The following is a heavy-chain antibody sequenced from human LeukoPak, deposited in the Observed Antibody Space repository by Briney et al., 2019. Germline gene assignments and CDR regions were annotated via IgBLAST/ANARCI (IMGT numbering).Heavy chain of an antibody. J-gene: IGHJ4*02. Sequence: SETLSLTCSVSGYNINKGYYWGWVRQPQGKGLEWIGAIYHSGTTYYNPSLKNRLTFSVDTSNNQFSVRLRSVTAADTAIYYCGRYKSTLGPFDFWGQGTLVTVSS. D-gene: IGHD2/OR15-2a*01. CDR1: GYNINKGYY. V-gene: IGHV4-38-2*02. CDR3: GRYKSTLGPFDF. CDR2: IYHSGTT.